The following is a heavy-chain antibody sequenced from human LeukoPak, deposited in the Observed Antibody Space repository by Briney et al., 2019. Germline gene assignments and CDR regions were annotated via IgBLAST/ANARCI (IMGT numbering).Heavy chain of an antibody. J-gene: IGHJ6*03. D-gene: IGHD3-16*01. CDR2: IDWDDDK. CDR3: ARTTATMITHYYYYYMDV. V-gene: IGHV2-70*11. Sequence: SGPTLVKPTQTLTLTCTFSGFSLSTSGMCVSWIRQPPGKALEWLARIDWDDDKYYSTSLKTRPTISKDTSKNQVVLTMTNMDPVDTATYYCARTTATMITHYYYYYMDVWGKGTTVTVSS. CDR1: GFSLSTSGMC.